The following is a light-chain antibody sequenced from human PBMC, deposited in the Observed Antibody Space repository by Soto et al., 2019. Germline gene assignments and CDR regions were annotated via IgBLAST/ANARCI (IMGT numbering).Light chain of an antibody. CDR3: QQRADWPWT. CDR1: QSVSSN. J-gene: IGKJ1*01. V-gene: IGKV3-11*01. Sequence: EIVMTQSPATLSVSPGERATLSCRASQSVSSNLAWYQQKPGQTPRLLIYDTSTRATGIPARFSGSGSGADLTLTISSLEPEDFAVYYCQQRADWPWTFGQGTKVDIK. CDR2: DTS.